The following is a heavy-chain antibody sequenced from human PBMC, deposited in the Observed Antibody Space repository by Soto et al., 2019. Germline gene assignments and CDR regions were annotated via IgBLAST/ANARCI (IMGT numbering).Heavy chain of an antibody. Sequence: QVQLVQSGAEVKKPGASVQVSCKASGYTFTNFGISLVRQAPGLGLEWMGWISAYNGNTNYAQNFQGRVTMTTDTSTSTAYMELSSLRSDDPAVYDCARGGTPIDRGGQGTLGTVSS. CDR2: ISAYNGNT. D-gene: IGHD3-16*01. CDR3: ARGGTPIDR. CDR1: GYTFTNFG. J-gene: IGHJ5*02. V-gene: IGHV1-18*01.